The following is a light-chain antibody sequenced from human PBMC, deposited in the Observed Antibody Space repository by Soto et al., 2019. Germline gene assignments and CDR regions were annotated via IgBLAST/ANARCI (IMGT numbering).Light chain of an antibody. CDR1: QSVSSN. J-gene: IGKJ5*01. Sequence: IVMTQSPATLSVSPGERATLSCRASQSVSSNLAWYQQKSGQAPRLLIYGASTRATGIPARFSGSGSGTDFTLTISSLEPEDFAVYYCQVRTNWSIAFGRGTRLEIK. V-gene: IGKV3-15*01. CDR2: GAS. CDR3: QVRTNWSIA.